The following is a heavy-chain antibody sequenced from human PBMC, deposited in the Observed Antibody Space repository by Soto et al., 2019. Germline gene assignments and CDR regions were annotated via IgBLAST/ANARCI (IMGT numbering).Heavy chain of an antibody. D-gene: IGHD6-13*01. CDR1: GFTVSSNY. J-gene: IGHJ4*02. Sequence: EVQLVESGGGLIQPGGSLRLSCAASGFTVSSNYMSWVRQAPGKGLEWVSVIYSGGSTYYADSVKGRFTISRDNSKNPLYLEMNSLRAEDRGVYYCAGGIVAAGDLYDYRGQGTLVTVSS. V-gene: IGHV3-53*01. CDR3: AGGIVAAGDLYDY. CDR2: IYSGGST.